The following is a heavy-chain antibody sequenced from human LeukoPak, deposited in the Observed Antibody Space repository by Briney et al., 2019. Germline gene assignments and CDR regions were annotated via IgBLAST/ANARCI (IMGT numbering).Heavy chain of an antibody. J-gene: IGHJ4*02. V-gene: IGHV3-30*04. D-gene: IGHD3-22*01. CDR1: GFTFSRFA. CDR2: ISYDGGNE. CDR3: ARDLWDYYDNSGYYYPLKY. Sequence: GGSLRLSCETSGFTFSRFALHWVRQAPGEGLQWVAVISYDGGNERYSDSVKGRFTVSRDNSKNTLFLQMNSLRAEDTAVYYCARDLWDYYDNSGYYYPLKYWGQGTLVTVSS.